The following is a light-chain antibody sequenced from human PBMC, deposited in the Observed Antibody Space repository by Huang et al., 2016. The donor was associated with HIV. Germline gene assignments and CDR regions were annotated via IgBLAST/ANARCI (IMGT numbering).Light chain of an antibody. CDR3: QQYESWPPLT. Sequence: EIVMTQSPDTLSVSPGERATLSCRASQSVRDKLAWYQQKPGQAPRLLLHATSTRAAGVPARCSGSGSGTEFTLTISSLQSEDCGVYYCQQYESWPPLTFGGGTKVEIK. CDR1: QSVRDK. J-gene: IGKJ4*01. V-gene: IGKV3-15*01. CDR2: ATS.